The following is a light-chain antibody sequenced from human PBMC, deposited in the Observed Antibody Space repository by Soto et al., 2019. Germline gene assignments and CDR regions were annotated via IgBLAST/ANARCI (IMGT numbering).Light chain of an antibody. V-gene: IGLV1-44*01. J-gene: IGLJ2*01. CDR1: NSNVRFNT. Sequence: QSVLTHPPAASGTPGQRVTISCYGSNSNVRFNTVDWSQQFPGTAPTLLIHTNNQRPSGVPDRFSGSKSGISAYLAISGVQSEDEADYYCAAWDDSVRGPVFGGGTKGTVL. CDR3: AAWDDSVRGPV. CDR2: TNN.